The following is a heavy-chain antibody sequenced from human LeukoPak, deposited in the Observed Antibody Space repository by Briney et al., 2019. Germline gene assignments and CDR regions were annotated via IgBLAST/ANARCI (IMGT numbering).Heavy chain of an antibody. D-gene: IGHD3-22*01. CDR1: GGSISSGGYY. CDR3: ASTYYDRPRRAFVI. CDR2: IYYSGST. V-gene: IGHV4-31*03. J-gene: IGHJ3*02. Sequence: PSQTLSLTCTVSGGSISSGGYYWSWIRQHPGKGLAWIGYIYYSGSTYYNPSLKSRVTISVDTSKNQFSLKLSSVTAADTAVYYCASTYYDRPRRAFVIWGQGTMVTVSS.